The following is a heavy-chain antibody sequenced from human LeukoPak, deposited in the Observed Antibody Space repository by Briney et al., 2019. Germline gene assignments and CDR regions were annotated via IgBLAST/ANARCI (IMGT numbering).Heavy chain of an antibody. V-gene: IGHV3-7*01. CDR2: IKQDGSEK. CDR1: GFTFSSYW. J-gene: IGHJ4*02. Sequence: GGSLRLSCAASGFTFSSYWMSWVRQAPGKGLEWVANIKQDGSEKYYADSVKGRFTISRDNAKNSLYLQMNSLRAEDTAVYYCARAYCGGDCYSEGFDYWGQGTLVTVSS. D-gene: IGHD2-21*01. CDR3: ARAYCGGDCYSEGFDY.